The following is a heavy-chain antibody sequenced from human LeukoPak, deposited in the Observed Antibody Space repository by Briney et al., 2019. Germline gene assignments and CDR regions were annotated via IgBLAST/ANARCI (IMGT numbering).Heavy chain of an antibody. CDR1: GGSISTYY. CDR2: IYYSGSS. J-gene: IGHJ4*02. CDR3: ARRMATNPKYYFDY. V-gene: IGHV4-59*08. D-gene: IGHD5-24*01. Sequence: PSETLSLTCTVSGGSISTYYWTWIRQPPGKGLEWIRYIYYSGSSNYNPSLKSRVTISVDTSKNQFSLKLSFVTAADTAVYYCARRMATNPKYYFDYWGQGILVTASS.